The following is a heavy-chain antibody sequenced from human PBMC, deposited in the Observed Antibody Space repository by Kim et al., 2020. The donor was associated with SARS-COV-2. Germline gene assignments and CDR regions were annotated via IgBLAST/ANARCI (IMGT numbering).Heavy chain of an antibody. Sequence: PASVQGRCTVSRELSKSTVYLQMNSLRADDTAVYYCARSGGYSYYGMDIWGQGTTVTVPS. D-gene: IGHD5-12*01. J-gene: IGHJ6*02. V-gene: IGHV3-53*01. CDR3: ARSGGYSYYGMDI.